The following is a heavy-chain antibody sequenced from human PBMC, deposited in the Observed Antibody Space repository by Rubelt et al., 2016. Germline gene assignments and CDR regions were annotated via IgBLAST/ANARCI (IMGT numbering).Heavy chain of an antibody. CDR3: ARRGFRRPDYYPLEY. D-gene: IGHD1-26*01. CDR1: GESFSDYY. V-gene: IGHV4-34*02. J-gene: IGHJ4*02. Sequence: QVRLQQWGAGLLRPSETLSLTCAVYGESFSDYYWSWIRQGPGKGLEWLGEINHRGITNYNRNLKSRVTISIDTSKNQFPLKLRAVTAADTAVYYCARRGFRRPDYYPLEYWGQGALVTVSS. CDR2: INHRGIT.